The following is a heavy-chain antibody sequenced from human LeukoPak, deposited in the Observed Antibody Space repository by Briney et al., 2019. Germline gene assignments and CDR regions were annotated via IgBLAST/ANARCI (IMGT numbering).Heavy chain of an antibody. CDR2: MNPNSGNT. D-gene: IGHD6-13*01. V-gene: IGHV1-8*01. Sequence: ASVKVSCKASGYTLTSYDINWVRQATGQGLEWMGWMNPNSGNTGYAQKFQGRVTMTRNTSISTAYMELSSLRSEDTAVHYCARGVASSSWYNYYYYYMDVWGKGTTVTVSS. J-gene: IGHJ6*03. CDR1: GYTLTSYD. CDR3: ARGVASSSWYNYYYYYMDV.